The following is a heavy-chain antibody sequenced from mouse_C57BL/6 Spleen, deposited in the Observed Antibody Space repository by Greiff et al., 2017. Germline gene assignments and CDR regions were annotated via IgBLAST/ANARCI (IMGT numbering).Heavy chain of an antibody. V-gene: IGHV5-4*01. CDR1: GFTFSSYA. Sequence: EVKLMESGGGLVKPGGSLKLSCAASGFTFSSYAMSWVRQTPEKRLEWVATISDGGSYTYYPDNVKGRFTISRDNAKNNLYLQMSHLKSEDTAMYYCARDDPLYDGYYVAWFAYWSQGTLVTVSA. CDR3: ARDDPLYDGYYVAWFAY. J-gene: IGHJ3*01. D-gene: IGHD2-3*01. CDR2: ISDGGSYT.